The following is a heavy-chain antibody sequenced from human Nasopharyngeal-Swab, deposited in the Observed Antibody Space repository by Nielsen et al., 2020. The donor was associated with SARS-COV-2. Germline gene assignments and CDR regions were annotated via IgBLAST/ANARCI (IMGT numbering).Heavy chain of an antibody. Sequence: WICQPPGKGLEWIGYIYHSGSTYYNPSLKSRVTISVDRSKNQFSLKLSSVTAADTAVYYCARVGGDYYYYYYMDVWGKGTTVTVSS. V-gene: IGHV4-30-2*01. D-gene: IGHD1-26*01. J-gene: IGHJ6*03. CDR3: ARVGGDYYYYYYMDV. CDR2: IYHSGST.